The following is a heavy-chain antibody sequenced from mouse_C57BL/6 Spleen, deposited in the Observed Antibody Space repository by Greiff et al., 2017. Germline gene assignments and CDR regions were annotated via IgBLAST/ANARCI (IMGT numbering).Heavy chain of an antibody. CDR1: GYTFTSYW. CDR2: IYPGSGST. Sequence: LQQPGAELVKPGASVKMSCKASGYTFTSYWITWVKQRPGQGLEWIGDIYPGSGSTNYNEKFKSKATLTVDTSSSTAYMQLSSLTSEDSAVYYCARYCYGSSDGAYWGQGTTLTVSS. V-gene: IGHV1-55*01. D-gene: IGHD1-1*01. CDR3: ARYCYGSSDGAY. J-gene: IGHJ2*01.